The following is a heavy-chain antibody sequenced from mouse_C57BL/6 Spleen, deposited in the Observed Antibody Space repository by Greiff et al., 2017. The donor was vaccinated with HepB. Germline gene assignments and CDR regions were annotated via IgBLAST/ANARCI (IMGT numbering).Heavy chain of an antibody. V-gene: IGHV1-81*01. D-gene: IGHD1-1*01. Sequence: VQLQQSGAELARPGASVKLSCKASGYTFTSYGISWVKQRTGQGLEWIGEIYPRSGNTYYNEKFKGKATLTADKSSRTAYMELRSLTSEDSAVYFCARRSTTVARGYFDVWGTGTTVTVSS. CDR3: ARRSTTVARGYFDV. J-gene: IGHJ1*03. CDR2: IYPRSGNT. CDR1: GYTFTSYG.